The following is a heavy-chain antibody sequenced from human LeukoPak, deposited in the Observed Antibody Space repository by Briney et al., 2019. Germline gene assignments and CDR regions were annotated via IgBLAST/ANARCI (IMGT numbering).Heavy chain of an antibody. Sequence: SETLSLTCTVSGGSISSYYWSWIRQPPGKGLELIGYIYYSGSTNYNPSLTSRVTISVDTSKNQFSLKLSSVTAADTAVYYCARVVRITMVRGVIGAFDIWGQGTMVTVSS. CDR1: GGSISSYY. J-gene: IGHJ3*02. CDR3: ARVVRITMVRGVIGAFDI. CDR2: IYYSGST. V-gene: IGHV4-59*01. D-gene: IGHD3-10*01.